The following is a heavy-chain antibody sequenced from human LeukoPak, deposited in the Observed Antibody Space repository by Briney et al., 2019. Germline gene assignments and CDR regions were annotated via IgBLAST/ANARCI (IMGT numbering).Heavy chain of an antibody. CDR1: GVSVGTYY. CDR3: ARQVGSFTMMP. D-gene: IGHD3-22*01. Sequence: SETLSLTCTVSGVSVGTYYWSWIRQPAGKGLEWIGRIYTSGSTNYNSSLQSRVTMSVDTSKNQFSLNLSSVTAADTAVYYCARQVGSFTMMPWGQGTLVTVSS. V-gene: IGHV4-4*07. CDR2: IYTSGST. J-gene: IGHJ1*01.